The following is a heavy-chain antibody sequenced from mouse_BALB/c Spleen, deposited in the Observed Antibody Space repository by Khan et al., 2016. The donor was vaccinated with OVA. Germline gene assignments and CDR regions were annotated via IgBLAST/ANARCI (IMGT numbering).Heavy chain of an antibody. J-gene: IGHJ4*01. CDR3: ARQNYYGYALDY. CDR2: ISYSGYT. D-gene: IGHD1-1*01. CDR1: GYSITSNYA. Sequence: EVQLQESGPGLVKPSQSLSLTCTVTGYSITSNYAWSWIRQFPGNKLEWMGYISYSGYTNYNPSLKSRISVTRDTSENQFFLQLHTVTAGDTSTYYCARQNYYGYALDYWGQGTSVTVSS. V-gene: IGHV3-2*02.